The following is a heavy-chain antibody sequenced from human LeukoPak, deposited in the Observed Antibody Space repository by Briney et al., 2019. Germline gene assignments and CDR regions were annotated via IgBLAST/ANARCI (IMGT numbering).Heavy chain of an antibody. CDR2: FYFSGAT. V-gene: IGHV4-39*01. Sequence: PSETLSLTCTVSGDSISRNGYSWGWVRQPPGKRLEWFGSFYFSGATSYNPSLTGRVTISVDSSKNQFSLNLNSLTAADTSVYYCARFPNYLGFDHWGQGILVTVSS. J-gene: IGHJ4*02. D-gene: IGHD1-7*01. CDR3: ARFPNYLGFDH. CDR1: GDSISRNGYS.